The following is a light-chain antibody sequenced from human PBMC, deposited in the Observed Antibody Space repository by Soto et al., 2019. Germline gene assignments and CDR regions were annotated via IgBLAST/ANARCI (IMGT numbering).Light chain of an antibody. CDR2: EVS. J-gene: IGLJ1*01. CDR3: SSYAGSTIGV. V-gene: IGLV2-8*01. CDR1: SSDVGGYNY. Sequence: QSVLTQPPSASGSPGQSVTISCTRTSSDVGGYNYVSWYQQHPGKAPKLMIYEVSKRPSGVPDRFSGSKSGNTASLTVSGLRVEDGADYYYSSYAGSTIGVFETGPKVTV.